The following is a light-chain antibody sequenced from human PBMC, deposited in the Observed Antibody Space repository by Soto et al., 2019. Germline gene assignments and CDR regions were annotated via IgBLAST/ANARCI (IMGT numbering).Light chain of an antibody. Sequence: SPGARSLKKMERATLSCRASQSVSSYLAWYQQKPGQAPRLLISDASDRATGIPDRFSGSGSGTDFTLTIIRLVPEDFAVYYCQLSGDSLVPFGEGTKVDI. CDR1: QSVSSY. CDR2: DAS. V-gene: IGKV3-20*01. J-gene: IGKJ1*01. CDR3: QLSGDSLVP.